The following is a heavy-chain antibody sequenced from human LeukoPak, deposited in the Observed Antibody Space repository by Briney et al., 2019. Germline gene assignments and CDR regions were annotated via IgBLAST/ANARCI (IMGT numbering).Heavy chain of an antibody. CDR2: MNPYNGDT. V-gene: IGHV1-8*03. CDR1: GYTFTNYD. D-gene: IGHD6-6*01. J-gene: IGHJ4*02. Sequence: ASVKVSCKASGYTFTNYDISWVRQAAGQGLEWMGWMNPYNGDTDFVQKFQGRLSITRNISISTAYMELISLRSEDTAVYYCARAKNSIAARLVFAYWGQGTLVTVSS. CDR3: ARAKNSIAARLVFAY.